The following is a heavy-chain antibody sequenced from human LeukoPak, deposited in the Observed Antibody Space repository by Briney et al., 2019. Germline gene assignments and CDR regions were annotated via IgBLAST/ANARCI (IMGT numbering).Heavy chain of an antibody. J-gene: IGHJ4*02. CDR1: GFTFSSYW. V-gene: IGHV3-7*03. CDR3: AKGKTYYYGSGDSHLDY. Sequence: GGSLRLSCAASGFTFSSYWMSWVRQAPGKGLEWVANIKQDGSEKYYVDSVKGRFTISRDNAKNSLYLQMNSLRAEDTALYYCAKGKTYYYGSGDSHLDYWGQGTLVTVSS. D-gene: IGHD3-10*01. CDR2: IKQDGSEK.